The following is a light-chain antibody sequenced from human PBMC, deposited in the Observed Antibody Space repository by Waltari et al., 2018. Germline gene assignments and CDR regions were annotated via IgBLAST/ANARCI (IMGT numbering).Light chain of an antibody. Sequence: QSVLTQPPSVSGAPGQRGTVSYTGSTSNTGAGYDVQRYQQIPGRAPKLVIYANTYRPPGVPDRFSSSKTGSKAALAITGLQAEDEADYYCQYYDKILSAWVFGGGTKLTVL. CDR3: QYYDKILSAWV. CDR1: TSNTGAGYD. CDR2: ANT. J-gene: IGLJ3*02. V-gene: IGLV1-40*01.